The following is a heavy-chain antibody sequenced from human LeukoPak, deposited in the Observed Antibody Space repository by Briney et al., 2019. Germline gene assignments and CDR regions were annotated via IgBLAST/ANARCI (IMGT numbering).Heavy chain of an antibody. CDR3: VRLGGDYEDAFDI. CDR2: IYPGDSDT. V-gene: IGHV5-51*01. Sequence: GESLKISCKGSGYSFTTYWIGWVSQMPGRGLEWMGVIYPGDSDTVNSPSFQGPVTISADKSISTAYLQWTNLKASDTAMYYCVRLGGDYEDAFDIWGQGTMVTVSS. D-gene: IGHD4-17*01. J-gene: IGHJ3*02. CDR1: GYSFTTYW.